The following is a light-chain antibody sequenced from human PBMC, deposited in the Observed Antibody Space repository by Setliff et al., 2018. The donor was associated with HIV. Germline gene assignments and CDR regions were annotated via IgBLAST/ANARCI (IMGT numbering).Light chain of an antibody. CDR3: SSYAGSYTYVV. CDR2: EVS. V-gene: IGLV2-14*01. J-gene: IGLJ2*01. Sequence: QSALTQPASVSGSPGQSITISCTGTSSDVGGYNYVSWYQQHPGKAPKLMIYEVSNRPSGVSNRFSGSKSGKTASLTISGLQAEDEAEYYCSSYAGSYTYVVFGGGTKVTVL. CDR1: SSDVGGYNY.